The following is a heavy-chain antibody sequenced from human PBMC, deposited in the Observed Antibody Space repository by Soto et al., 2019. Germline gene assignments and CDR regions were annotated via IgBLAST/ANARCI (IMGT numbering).Heavy chain of an antibody. CDR1: GGSMSIYY. CDR2: VSYSGTT. V-gene: IGHV4-59*01. CDR3: ASYDYYGSGSSLY. Sequence: QVQLQESGPRLVKPSETLSLTCTVSGGSMSIYYWSWIRQPPGKGLEWIGCVSYSGTTFYNPSLNSRVTISIDTSKTQFSLNLTSVTAADTAVYYCASYDYYGSGSSLYWGQGALVTVSS. J-gene: IGHJ4*02. D-gene: IGHD3-10*01.